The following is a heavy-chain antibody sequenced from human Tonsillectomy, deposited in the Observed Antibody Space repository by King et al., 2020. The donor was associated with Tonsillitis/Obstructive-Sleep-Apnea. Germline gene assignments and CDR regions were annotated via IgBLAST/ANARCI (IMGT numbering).Heavy chain of an antibody. D-gene: IGHD5-12*01. Sequence: QLQESGPGLVKPSQTLSLNCTVSGGSLSSGGYYWSWVRQHPGKGLEWIGYIDYSGSTYYNPSLQSRLSISVVTSKNQFSLKLSSVTAADTAVYYCARVWGHDSGYFDLWCRGTLVTVSS. CDR2: IDYSGST. J-gene: IGHJ2*01. CDR3: ARVWGHDSGYFDL. CDR1: GGSLSSGGYY. V-gene: IGHV4-31*03.